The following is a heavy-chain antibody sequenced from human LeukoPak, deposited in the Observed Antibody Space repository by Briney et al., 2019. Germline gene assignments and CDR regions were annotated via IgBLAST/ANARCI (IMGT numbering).Heavy chain of an antibody. D-gene: IGHD3-10*01. J-gene: IGHJ4*02. CDR2: IWYDGSNQ. CDR3: ARGSMIRGVAYSFDY. Sequence: GGSLRLSCAASGFTFSSYGTHWVRQAPGKGLEWVSVIWYDGSNQDYADSVKGRFTISRDNSKDTLFLQMNSLRAEDTAVYYCARGSMIRGVAYSFDYWGQGILVTVSS. CDR1: GFTFSSYG. V-gene: IGHV3-33*01.